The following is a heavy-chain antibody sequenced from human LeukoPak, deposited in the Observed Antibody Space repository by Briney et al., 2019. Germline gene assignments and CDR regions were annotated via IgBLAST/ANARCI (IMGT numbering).Heavy chain of an antibody. V-gene: IGHV1-69*13. CDR2: IIPIFGTA. D-gene: IGHD6-13*01. CDR3: ARDLGAAGTSQTPYSSIAY. Sequence: GASVKVSCKASGGTFSSYAISWVRQAPGQGLEWMGGIIPIFGTANYAQKFQGRVTITADESTSTAYMELSSLRSEDTAVYYCARDLGAAGTSQTPYSSIAYWGQGTLVTVSS. CDR1: GGTFSSYA. J-gene: IGHJ4*02.